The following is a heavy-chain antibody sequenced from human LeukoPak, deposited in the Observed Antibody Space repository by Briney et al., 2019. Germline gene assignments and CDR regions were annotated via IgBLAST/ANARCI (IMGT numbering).Heavy chain of an antibody. Sequence: PGGSLRLSCAASGFTFSSYSMNWVRQAPGKGLEWVSSISSSSSYIYYADSVKGRFAISRDNAKNSLYLQMNSLRAEDTAVYYCARGMLHYDFWSGYYVGEYYFDYWGQGTLVTVSS. CDR2: ISSSSSYI. V-gene: IGHV3-21*01. J-gene: IGHJ4*02. CDR1: GFTFSSYS. D-gene: IGHD3-3*01. CDR3: ARGMLHYDFWSGYYVGEYYFDY.